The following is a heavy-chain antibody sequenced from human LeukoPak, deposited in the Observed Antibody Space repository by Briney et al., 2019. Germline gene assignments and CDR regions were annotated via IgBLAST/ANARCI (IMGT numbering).Heavy chain of an antibody. D-gene: IGHD6-19*01. CDR1: GYSISSGYY. Sequence: PSETLSLTCTVSGYSISSGYYWGWIRQPPGKGLEWIGSVYYSRSTYYSPSLKSRVTISVDTSKNQFSLKLSSVAAADTAVYYCARARRQWLVGANIRGDNPPYYYDYWGQGTLVTVSS. CDR2: VYYSRST. V-gene: IGHV4-38-2*02. CDR3: ARARRQWLVGANIRGDNPPYYYDY. J-gene: IGHJ4*02.